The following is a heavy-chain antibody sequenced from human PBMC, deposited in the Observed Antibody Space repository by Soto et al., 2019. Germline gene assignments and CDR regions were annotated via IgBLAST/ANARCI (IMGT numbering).Heavy chain of an antibody. CDR3: ARHREHCSSTRCYLYYYYYGMHX. CDR1: GYSVASYW. V-gene: IGHV5-51*01. CDR2: IYPGDSDN. D-gene: IGHD2-2*01. Sequence: PGESLKISCKGSGYSVASYWIGWVRQMPGKGLELMVIIYPGDSDNRYSPSFQGQVTISAYKSIRTAYMQWSSLKASDTAMYYCARHREHCSSTRCYLYYYYYGMHXWGQGTTVTVS. J-gene: IGHJ6*02.